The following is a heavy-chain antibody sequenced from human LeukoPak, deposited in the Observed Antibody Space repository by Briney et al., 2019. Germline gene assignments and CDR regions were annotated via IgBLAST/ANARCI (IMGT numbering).Heavy chain of an antibody. CDR2: ISGSGGGT. CDR3: AKDSVAMYYYDSSGYRNNWFDP. Sequence: GGSLRLSCAASGLTFNRTAMTRLRQAAGKGLEWVSAISGSGGGTYYADSVKGRFTISRDNSKNTLYLQMNSLRAEDTAVYYCAKDSVAMYYYDSSGYRNNWFDPWGQEPLVTVSS. CDR1: GLTFNRTA. J-gene: IGHJ5*02. V-gene: IGHV3-23*01. D-gene: IGHD3-22*01.